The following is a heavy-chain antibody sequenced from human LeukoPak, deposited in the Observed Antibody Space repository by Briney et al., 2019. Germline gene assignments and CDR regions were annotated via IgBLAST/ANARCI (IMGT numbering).Heavy chain of an antibody. J-gene: IGHJ4*02. D-gene: IGHD3-16*02. CDR1: GYTFTSYY. CDR3: ARAYQRLGGLSLPDY. CDR2: INTNTGNP. Sequence: ASVKVSCKASGYTFTSYYMHWVRQAPGQGLEWMGWINTNTGNPTYAQGFTGRFVFSLDTSVSTTYLQISSLKAEDTAVYYCARAYQRLGGLSLPDYWGQGTLVTVSS. V-gene: IGHV7-4-1*02.